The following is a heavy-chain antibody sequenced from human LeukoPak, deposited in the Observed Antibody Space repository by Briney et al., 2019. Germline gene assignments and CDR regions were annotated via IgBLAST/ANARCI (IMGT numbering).Heavy chain of an antibody. V-gene: IGHV3-64D*06. D-gene: IGHD3-9*01. CDR2: ISSNGGST. Sequence: GGTLRLSCSASGFTFSSYAMHWVRQAPGKGLEYVSAISSNGGSTYYADSVKGRFTISRDNSKNTLYLQMSSLRAEDTAVYYCVKDYDILTGYFDYWGQGTLVTVSS. CDR3: VKDYDILTGYFDY. J-gene: IGHJ4*02. CDR1: GFTFSSYA.